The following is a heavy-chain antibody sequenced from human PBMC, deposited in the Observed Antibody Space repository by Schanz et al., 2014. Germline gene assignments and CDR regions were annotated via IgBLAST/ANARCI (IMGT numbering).Heavy chain of an antibody. CDR2: ISGSGGST. Sequence: QVQLVESGGGVVQFGRSLRLSCVASGFTFSSYGMHWVRQAPGKGLEWVSAISGSGGSTYYADSVKGRFTISRDNSKNTLYLQMNSLRAEDTAVYYCARGTDWNLHYWGQGALVTVSS. V-gene: IGHV3-NL1*01. CDR3: ARGTDWNLHY. D-gene: IGHD1-1*01. CDR1: GFTFSSYG. J-gene: IGHJ4*02.